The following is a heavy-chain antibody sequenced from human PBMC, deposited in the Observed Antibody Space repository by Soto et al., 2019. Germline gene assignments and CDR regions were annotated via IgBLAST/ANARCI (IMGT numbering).Heavy chain of an antibody. CDR1: GVSITSSSYF. CDR2: IKYGGTT. CDR3: SSRGTYAPGSYEWLE. Sequence: QVQLQESGPEVVKPSETLSLSCTVSGVSITSSSYFWAWIRQSPGKGLEWIGSIKYGGTTFYNPSLKSRVNMSVAMSKNQFSLRLSSATAADTARYYCSSRGTYAPGSYEWLEWGQGTVVTVSS. J-gene: IGHJ4*02. D-gene: IGHD3-10*01. V-gene: IGHV4-39*01.